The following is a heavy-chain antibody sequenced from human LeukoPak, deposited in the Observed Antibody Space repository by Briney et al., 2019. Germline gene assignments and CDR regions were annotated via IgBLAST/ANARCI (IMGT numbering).Heavy chain of an antibody. Sequence: SETLSLTCTVSGGSISSSTYYWGWIRQPPGKGLEWIGYIYYSGSTNYNPSLKSRVTISVDTSKNQFSLKLSSVTAADTAVYYCARETSQKGAHYMDVWGKGTTVTISS. CDR2: IYYSGST. CDR1: GGSISSSTYY. CDR3: ARETSQKGAHYMDV. D-gene: IGHD3-16*01. J-gene: IGHJ6*03. V-gene: IGHV4-61*01.